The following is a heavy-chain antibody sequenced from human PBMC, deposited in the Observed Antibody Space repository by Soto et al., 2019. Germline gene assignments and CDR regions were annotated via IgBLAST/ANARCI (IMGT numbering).Heavy chain of an antibody. D-gene: IGHD3-3*01. J-gene: IGHJ6*02. Sequence: QVQLVQSGAEVKKPGSSVKVSCKASGGTFSSYAISWVRQAPGQGLEWMGGIIPIFVTANYAQKFKCRVTSIADKSTRRAYMVLRSLRSEDTAVYYCAIDGYRTYYDFWSGYYYGMEVWGQGTTVTVSS. CDR3: AIDGYRTYYDFWSGYYYGMEV. CDR2: IIPIFVTA. V-gene: IGHV1-69*06. CDR1: GGTFSSYA.